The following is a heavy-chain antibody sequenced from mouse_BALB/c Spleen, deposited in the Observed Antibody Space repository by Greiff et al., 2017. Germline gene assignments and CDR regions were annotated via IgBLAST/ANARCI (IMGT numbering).Heavy chain of an antibody. CDR1: GFTFSSYT. V-gene: IGHV5-12-2*01. CDR2: ISNGGGST. D-gene: IGHD1-2*01. J-gene: IGHJ3*01. Sequence: DVKLVESGGGLVQPGGSLKLSCAASGFTFSSYTMSWVRQTPEKRLEWVAYISNGGGSTYYPDTVKGRFTISRDNAKNTLYLQMSSLKSEDTAMYYCARHGATATWFAYWGQGTLVTVSA. CDR3: ARHGATATWFAY.